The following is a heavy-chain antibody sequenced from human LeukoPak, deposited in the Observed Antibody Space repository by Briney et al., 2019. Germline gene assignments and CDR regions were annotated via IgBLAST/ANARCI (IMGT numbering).Heavy chain of an antibody. CDR3: ARQSTGFYGSFDY. D-gene: IGHD6-19*01. J-gene: IGHJ4*02. CDR1: RYTFTSYV. V-gene: IGHV1-3*03. CDR2: INAGNGNT. Sequence: GSGKVSCKSSRYTFTSYVMDWVREAAGQRLEGRELINAGNGNTKDSQDFEGRVTITRDTSAATAYMELSSLTSEDMAVSYSARQSTGFYGSFDYWGQGTLVTVSS.